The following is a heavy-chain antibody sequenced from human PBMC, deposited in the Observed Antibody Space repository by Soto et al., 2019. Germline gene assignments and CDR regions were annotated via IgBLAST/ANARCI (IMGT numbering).Heavy chain of an antibody. CDR2: ISAGGDRT. J-gene: IGHJ4*02. Sequence: EVQVSESGGGLVQPGGSLRLSCATSGFTFSNYPMNWVRQAPGKGLEWVSGISAGGDRTYYADSVKGRFTIFRDNSKNSVSLRMNSLRVEDTAVYYCARRVWAQGTLVTFSS. CDR1: GFTFSNYP. CDR3: ARRV. V-gene: IGHV3-23*01.